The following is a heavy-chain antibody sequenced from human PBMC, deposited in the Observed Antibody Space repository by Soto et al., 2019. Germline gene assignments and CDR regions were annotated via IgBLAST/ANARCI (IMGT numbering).Heavy chain of an antibody. V-gene: IGHV1-18*01. D-gene: IGHD6-13*01. CDR2: ISAYNGNT. CDR3: ARERDVSIWSSVEYSQY. CDR1: GYTFTSYG. Sequence: ASVNVSCKASGYTFTSYGISWVRQAPGQGLEWMGWISAYNGNTNYGQKLQGRLTMTTDTSTSTAYMELRSLRSDDTAVYYCARERDVSIWSSVEYSQYWGKGTMVT. J-gene: IGHJ1*01.